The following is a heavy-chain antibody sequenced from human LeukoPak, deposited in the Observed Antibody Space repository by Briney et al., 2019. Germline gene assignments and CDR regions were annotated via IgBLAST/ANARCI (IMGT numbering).Heavy chain of an antibody. CDR2: ISYDGSNK. J-gene: IGHJ6*02. V-gene: IGHV3-30*18. Sequence: GGSLRLSCAASGFIFSSYGMHWVRQAPGKGLEWVAVISYDGSNKYYADSVKGRFTISRDNSKNTLYLQMNSLRAEDTAVYYCAKARKAYGDYGYYYYGMDVWGQGTTVTVSS. CDR3: AKARKAYGDYGYYYYGMDV. D-gene: IGHD4-17*01. CDR1: GFIFSSYG.